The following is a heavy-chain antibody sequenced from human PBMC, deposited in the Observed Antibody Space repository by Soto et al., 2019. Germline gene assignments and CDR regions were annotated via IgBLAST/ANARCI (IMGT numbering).Heavy chain of an antibody. CDR1: GFTFNSYG. Sequence: QVQLVESGGGVVQPGRSLRLSCAASGFTFNSYGMHWVRQAPGKGLEWVALISDDGSNKYYGDSVKGRFTVSRDMSKNTLSLEMNSLRAEDTAVYYCVKDSGFLEWKIIDYWGRGTLVTVSS. CDR2: ISDDGSNK. D-gene: IGHD3-3*01. V-gene: IGHV3-30*18. CDR3: VKDSGFLEWKIIDY. J-gene: IGHJ4*02.